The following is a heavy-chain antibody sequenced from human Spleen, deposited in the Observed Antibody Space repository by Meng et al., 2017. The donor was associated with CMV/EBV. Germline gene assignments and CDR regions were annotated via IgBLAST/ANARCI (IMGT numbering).Heavy chain of an antibody. CDR1: GFTFRNYD. V-gene: IGHV3-13*01. CDR3: ARDGAPGGYWYFNL. Sequence: GGSLRLSCAASGFTFRNYDMHWVRQPIGKGLEWVSHIGTAGHTFYPGSVKGRFTISRENAKNSLYLQMNNLRAEDTAVYYCARDGAPGGYWYFNLWGRGTLATVSS. D-gene: IGHD1-14*01. J-gene: IGHJ2*01. CDR2: IGTAGHT.